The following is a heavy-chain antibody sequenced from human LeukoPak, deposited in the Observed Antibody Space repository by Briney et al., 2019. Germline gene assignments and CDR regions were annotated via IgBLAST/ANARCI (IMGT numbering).Heavy chain of an antibody. D-gene: IGHD1-14*01. J-gene: IGHJ5*02. V-gene: IGHV1-2*02. CDR1: GYTFTGYY. CDR2: INPNSGGT. Sequence: GASVKVSCKASGYTFTGYYMHWVRQAPGQGLEWMGWINPNSGGTNYAQKFQGRVTMTRDTSISTAYMELSRLRSDDTAVYYCARARGMTAKKWFDPWGQGTLVTVSS. CDR3: ARARGMTAKKWFDP.